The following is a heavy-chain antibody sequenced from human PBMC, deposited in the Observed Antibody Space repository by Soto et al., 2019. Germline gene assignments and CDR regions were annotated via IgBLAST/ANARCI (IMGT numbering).Heavy chain of an antibody. CDR1: GGSISSYY. Sequence: PSETLSLTCTVSGGSISSYYWSWIRQPPGKGLEWIGYIYYSGSTNYNPSLKSRVTISVDTSKNQFSLKLSSVTAADTAVYYCARGGRGVVVAAHTRWGQGTLVTVSS. CDR3: ARGGRGVVVAAHTR. CDR2: IYYSGST. D-gene: IGHD2-15*01. J-gene: IGHJ4*02. V-gene: IGHV4-59*01.